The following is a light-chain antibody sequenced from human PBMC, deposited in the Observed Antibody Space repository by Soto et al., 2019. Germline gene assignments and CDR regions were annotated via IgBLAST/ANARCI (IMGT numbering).Light chain of an antibody. V-gene: IGLV2-14*01. J-gene: IGLJ2*01. CDR3: SSYTSSSTDVV. Sequence: QSALTQPASVSGSPGQSITISCTGTSSDVGGYNYVSWYQQHPGKAPKLMIYDVSNRPSGVSNRFSGSKSGNTASLIISGLQAEDDADYYCSSYTSSSTDVVFGGGTKLTVL. CDR2: DVS. CDR1: SSDVGGYNY.